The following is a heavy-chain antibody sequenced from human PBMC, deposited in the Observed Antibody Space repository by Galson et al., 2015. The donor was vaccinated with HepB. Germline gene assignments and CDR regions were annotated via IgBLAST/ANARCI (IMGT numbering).Heavy chain of an antibody. J-gene: IGHJ3*02. CDR1: GFTFSSYA. CDR2: ISGSGGST. Sequence: SLRLSCAASGFTFSSYAMSWVRQAPGKGLEWVSAISGSGGSTYYADSVKGRFTISRDNSKNTLYLQMNSLRAEDTAVYYCAKVTTIFGMVQTAYAFDIWGQGTMVTVSS. V-gene: IGHV3-23*01. CDR3: AKVTTIFGMVQTAYAFDI. D-gene: IGHD3-3*01.